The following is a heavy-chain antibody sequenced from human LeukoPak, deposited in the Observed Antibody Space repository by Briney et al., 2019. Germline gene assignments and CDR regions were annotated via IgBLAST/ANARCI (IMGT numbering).Heavy chain of an antibody. D-gene: IGHD3-10*01. J-gene: IGHJ4*02. CDR2: IRYDGNNK. CDR1: GFTFSSYG. V-gene: IGHV3-30*02. Sequence: GGSLRLSCAASGFTFSSYGMHWVRQAPGKGLEWVAFIRYDGNNKNYVDSVKGRFTISRDNSKNTLYLQMNSLRAEDTAVYYCARDRQSLHAWELPNYWGQGTLVTVSS. CDR3: ARDRQSLHAWELPNY.